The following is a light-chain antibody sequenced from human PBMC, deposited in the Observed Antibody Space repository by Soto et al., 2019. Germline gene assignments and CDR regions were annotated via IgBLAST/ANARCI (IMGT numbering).Light chain of an antibody. Sequence: EIVLTQSPATLSLSPGERATLSFRASQSVSSYLVWYQQKPGQAPRLLIYDASNRATGIPARFSGSGSGTDFTLTISSLEPEDFAVYYCQQRSNWPRTFGQGTKVDIK. J-gene: IGKJ1*01. CDR2: DAS. V-gene: IGKV3-11*01. CDR1: QSVSSY. CDR3: QQRSNWPRT.